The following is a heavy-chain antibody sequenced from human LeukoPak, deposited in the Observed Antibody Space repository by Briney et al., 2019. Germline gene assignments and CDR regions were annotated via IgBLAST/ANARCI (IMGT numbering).Heavy chain of an antibody. Sequence: GGSLRLSCAASGITIRNYGMTWVRQAPGRGLQWVSSINNSGTRTFYEDSVRGRFTISRDDSKNTIYLQMNSLRAEDTAVYYCAKDPATVTTVKWGQGTLVTVSS. D-gene: IGHD4-17*01. J-gene: IGHJ4*02. CDR3: AKDPATVTTVK. CDR2: INNSGTRT. CDR1: GITIRNYG. V-gene: IGHV3-23*05.